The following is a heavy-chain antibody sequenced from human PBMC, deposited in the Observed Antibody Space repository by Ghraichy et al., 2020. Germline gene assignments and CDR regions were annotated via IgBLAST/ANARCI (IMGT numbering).Heavy chain of an antibody. D-gene: IGHD3-16*02. CDR2: ISGSGGST. CDR1: GFTFSSYA. J-gene: IGHJ4*02. Sequence: SCAASGFTFSSYAMSWVRQAPGKGLEWVSAISGSGGSTYYADSVKGRFTISRDNSKNTLYLQMNSLRAEDTAVYYCAKDSTNYDYVWGSYRIGYFDYWGQGTLVTVSS. V-gene: IGHV3-23*01. CDR3: AKDSTNYDYVWGSYRIGYFDY.